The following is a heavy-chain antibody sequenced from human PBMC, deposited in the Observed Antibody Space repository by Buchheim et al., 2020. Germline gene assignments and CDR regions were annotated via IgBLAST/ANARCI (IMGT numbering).Heavy chain of an antibody. CDR2: ISYDGSNK. J-gene: IGHJ6*02. V-gene: IGHV3-30*18. D-gene: IGHD1-26*01. CDR1: GFTFSSYG. Sequence: QVQLVESGGGVVQPGRSLRLSCAASGFTFSSYGMHWVRQAPGKGLEWVAVISYDGSNKYYADSVKGRFTISRDNSKNTLYLQMNSLRAEDTAVYYCAKDSGPWSYYSPLYYYGMDVWGQGTT. CDR3: AKDSGPWSYYSPLYYYGMDV.